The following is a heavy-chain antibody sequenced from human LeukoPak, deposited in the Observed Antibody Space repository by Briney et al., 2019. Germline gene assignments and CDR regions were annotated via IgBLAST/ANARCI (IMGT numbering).Heavy chain of an antibody. CDR1: GYTFTSYY. Sequence: ASVKVSCKASGYTFTSYYMHWVRQAPGQGLEWMGIINPSGGSTSYAQKFQGRVTMTRDTSTSTVYMELSSLRSEDTAVYYCARDGGGDRYSGSYYYYYCYMDVWGKGTTVTVSS. CDR2: INPSGGST. D-gene: IGHD1-26*01. J-gene: IGHJ6*03. CDR3: ARDGGGDRYSGSYYYYYCYMDV. V-gene: IGHV1-46*01.